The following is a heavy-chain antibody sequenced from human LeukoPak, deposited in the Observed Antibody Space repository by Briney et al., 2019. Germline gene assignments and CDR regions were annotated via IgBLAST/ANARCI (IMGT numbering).Heavy chain of an antibody. CDR3: ASGYDSSGSYYFDY. V-gene: IGHV4-31*03. Sequence: PSETLSLTCTVSGGSISSGGYYWSWIRQHPGKGLEWIGYIYYSGSTYYNPSLKSRVTISVDTSKNQFSLKLSSVTAADTAVYYCASGYDSSGSYYFDYWGQGTLVTVSS. D-gene: IGHD3-22*01. J-gene: IGHJ4*02. CDR2: IYYSGST. CDR1: GGSISSGGYY.